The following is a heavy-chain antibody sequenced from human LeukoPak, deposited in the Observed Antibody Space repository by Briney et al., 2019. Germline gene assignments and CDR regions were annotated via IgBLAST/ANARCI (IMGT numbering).Heavy chain of an antibody. CDR2: IKQDGSEK. V-gene: IGHV3-7*01. CDR1: GFTFSSYW. Sequence: PGGSLRLSCAASGFTFSSYWMSWVRQAPGKGLEWVANIKQDGSEKYYMDSVRGRFTIARDNAKNSLFLQMNSLRAEDTAVYYCARDLVTVPSVDWFDPWGQGTLVTVSA. D-gene: IGHD2-2*01. CDR3: ARDLVTVPSVDWFDP. J-gene: IGHJ5*02.